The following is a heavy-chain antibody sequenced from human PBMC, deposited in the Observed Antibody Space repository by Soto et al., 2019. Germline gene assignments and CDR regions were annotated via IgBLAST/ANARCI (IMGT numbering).Heavy chain of an antibody. CDR2: ISAYNGNT. CDR1: GYTFTSYG. D-gene: IGHD3-3*01. Sequence: GASVKVSCKASGYTFTSYGISWVRQAPGQGLEWMGWISAYNGNTNYAQKLQGRVTMTTDTSTSTAYMELRSLRSDDTAVYYCARDRETPFLEWLSKNWFDPWGQGTLVTVSS. V-gene: IGHV1-18*01. J-gene: IGHJ5*02. CDR3: ARDRETPFLEWLSKNWFDP.